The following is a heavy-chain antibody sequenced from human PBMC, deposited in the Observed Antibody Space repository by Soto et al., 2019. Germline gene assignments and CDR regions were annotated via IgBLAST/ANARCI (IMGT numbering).Heavy chain of an antibody. V-gene: IGHV1-69*05. D-gene: IGHD1-26*01. CDR2: IIPIFGTA. J-gene: IGHJ4*02. CDR1: GGTFSSYA. CDR3: ATLGVRTKGFDY. Sequence: GASVKVSCKASGGTFSSYAISWVRQAPGQGLEWMGGIIPIFGTANYADSVKGRFTISRDNSKNTLYLQVNSLRAEDTAVYYCATLGVRTKGFDYWRQGTLVTVSS.